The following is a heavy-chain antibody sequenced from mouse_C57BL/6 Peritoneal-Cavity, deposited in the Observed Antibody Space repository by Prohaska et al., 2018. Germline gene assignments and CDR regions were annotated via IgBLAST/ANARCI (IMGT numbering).Heavy chain of an antibody. D-gene: IGHD1-1*01. Sequence: ELQLLVIGRYLVLSVASPVLSCYVSSFTFYCFWIRRLRQTPLKTIECIGDINSDGSAINYAPSIKDRFTIFRDNDKSTLYLQMSNVRSEETATYCCMGYGSSYGYIDVWGTGTTVT. CDR3: MGYGSSYGYIDV. CDR1: SFTFYCFW. J-gene: IGHJ1*03. CDR2: INSDGSAI. V-gene: IGHV11-2*01.